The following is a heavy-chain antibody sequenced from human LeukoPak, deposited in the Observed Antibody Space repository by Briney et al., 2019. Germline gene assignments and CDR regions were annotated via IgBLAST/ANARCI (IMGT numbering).Heavy chain of an antibody. CDR1: GFSVSNNY. CDR2: ISGSGGST. J-gene: IGHJ4*02. D-gene: IGHD6-6*01. Sequence: RGSLRLSCAASGFSVSNNYMSWVRQAPGKGLEWVSAISGSGGSTYYADSVKGRFTISRDNSKNTLYLQMNSLRAEDTAVYYCYLYSSSFGYWGQGTLVAVSS. CDR3: YLYSSSFGY. V-gene: IGHV3-23*01.